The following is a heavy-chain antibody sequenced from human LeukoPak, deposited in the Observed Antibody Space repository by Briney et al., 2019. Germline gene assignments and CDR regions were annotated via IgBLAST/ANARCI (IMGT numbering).Heavy chain of an antibody. J-gene: IGHJ4*02. V-gene: IGHV3-15*01. CDR3: TTDLEDFDY. CDR1: GFTFSNAW. CDR2: IKSKTDGGTT. Sequence: GGSLRLSCAVSGFTFSNAWMSWVRQAPGKVLEWVGRIKSKTDGGTTDYAAPVKGRFTISRDDSKNTLYLQMNSLKTEDTAVYYCTTDLEDFDYWGQGTLVTVSS.